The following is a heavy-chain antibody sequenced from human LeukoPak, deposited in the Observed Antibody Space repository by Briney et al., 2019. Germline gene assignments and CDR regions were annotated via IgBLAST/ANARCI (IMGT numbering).Heavy chain of an antibody. CDR1: GGSISSGGYY. CDR3: ARRVPSSGWYGYFDY. D-gene: IGHD6-19*01. CDR2: IYYSGST. Sequence: SETLSLTCTVSGGSISSGGYYWSWIRQHPGKGLEWIGYIYYSGSTYYNPSLKSRVTISVDTSKNQFSLKLSSVTAADTAVYYCARRVPSSGWYGYFDYWGQGTLVTVSS. J-gene: IGHJ4*02. V-gene: IGHV4-31*03.